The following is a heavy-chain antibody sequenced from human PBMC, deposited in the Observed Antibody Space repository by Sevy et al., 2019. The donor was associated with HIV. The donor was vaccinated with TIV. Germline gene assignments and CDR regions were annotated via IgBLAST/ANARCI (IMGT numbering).Heavy chain of an antibody. J-gene: IGHJ4*02. D-gene: IGHD6-13*01. CDR1: GFTFSSYW. V-gene: IGHV3-7*01. CDR2: IKQDGSKK. CDR3: AREIAAAGSY. Sequence: GGSLRLSCASSGFTFSSYWMTWVRQAPGKGLEWVANIKQDGSKKYYVDSVKVRFTISRDNAKNSVYLQMNSLRAEDTAVYYCAREIAAAGSYWGQGTLVTVSS.